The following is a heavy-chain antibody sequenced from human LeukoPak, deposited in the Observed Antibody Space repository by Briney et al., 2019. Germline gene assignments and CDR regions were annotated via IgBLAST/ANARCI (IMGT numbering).Heavy chain of an antibody. D-gene: IGHD3-22*01. V-gene: IGHV1-2*02. J-gene: IGHJ5*02. Sequence: GASVKVSCKASGYTFTGYYMHWVRQAPGQGLEWMGWINPNSGGTNYAQKFQGRVTMTRDTSTSTAYMELSRLRSDDTAVYYCARDGYYDSSGYNPWGQGTLVTVSS. CDR3: ARDGYYDSSGYNP. CDR1: GYTFTGYY. CDR2: INPNSGGT.